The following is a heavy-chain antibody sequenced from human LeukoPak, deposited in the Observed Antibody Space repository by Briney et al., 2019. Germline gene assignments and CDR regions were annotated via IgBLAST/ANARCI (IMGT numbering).Heavy chain of an antibody. J-gene: IGHJ4*02. V-gene: IGHV4-39*07. CDR2: IYYSGST. Sequence: SGTLSLTCTVSGGSISSSSYYWGWIRQPPGKGLEWIGSIYYSGSTYYNPSLKSRVTISVDTSKNQFSLKLSSVTAADTAVYYCARTYYYDSTSAPYYFDYWGQGTLVTVSS. CDR1: GGSISSSSYY. CDR3: ARTYYYDSTSAPYYFDY. D-gene: IGHD3-22*01.